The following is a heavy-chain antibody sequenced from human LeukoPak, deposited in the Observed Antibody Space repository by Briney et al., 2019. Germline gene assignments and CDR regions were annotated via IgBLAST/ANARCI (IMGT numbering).Heavy chain of an antibody. CDR2: IRYDGSNK. J-gene: IGHJ4*02. V-gene: IGHV3-30*02. D-gene: IGHD1/OR15-1a*01. CDR3: AKEGTASKPSDLDY. Sequence: GGSLRLSCAASGFIFSDYGMHWVRQAPGKGLEWVTFIRYDGSNKYYADSVKGQFTISSDNSKNILYLQRNSLSSEDTAVYYCAKEGTASKPSDLDYWGQGTLVTVSS. CDR1: GFIFSDYG.